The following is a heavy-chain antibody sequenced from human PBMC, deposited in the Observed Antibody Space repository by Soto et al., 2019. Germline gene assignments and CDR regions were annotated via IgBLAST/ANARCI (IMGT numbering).Heavy chain of an antibody. V-gene: IGHV1-46*02. Sequence: GASLKVSCKASGYAFNNYYLHCVRQAPGQGLEWLGIIRPNGGRADYSARFRGRVTMTRDTSTSTVYMELSSVTAADTAVYYCARMYYYDSTGYYYVLFDYWGQGTLVTVS. J-gene: IGHJ4*02. CDR1: GYAFNNYY. D-gene: IGHD3-22*01. CDR3: ARMYYYDSTGYYYVLFDY. CDR2: IRPNGGRA.